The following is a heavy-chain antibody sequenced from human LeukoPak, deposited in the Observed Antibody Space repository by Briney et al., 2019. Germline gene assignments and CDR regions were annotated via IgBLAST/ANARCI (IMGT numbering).Heavy chain of an antibody. CDR2: IYYSGST. D-gene: IGHD3-3*01. CDR1: GSSISSSSYY. V-gene: IGHV4-39*07. J-gene: IGHJ5*02. CDR3: ASLRFLEWSLNWFAP. Sequence: SETLSLTCTVSGSSISSSSYYWGWIRQPPGKGLEWIGSIYYSGSTYYNPSLKSRVTISVDTSKNQFSLKLSPVTDADTAVYYFASLRFLEWSLNWFAPWSQGTLVTVSS.